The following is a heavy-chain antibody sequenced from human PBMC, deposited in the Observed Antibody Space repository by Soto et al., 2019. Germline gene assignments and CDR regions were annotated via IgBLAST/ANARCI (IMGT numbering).Heavy chain of an antibody. J-gene: IGHJ6*02. Sequence: QVTLKESGPVLVKPTETLTLTCTVSGFSLSNARMGVSWIRQPPGKALEWLAHILSNDEKSYSTSLKSRLTISKDTSKSQVVLTMTNMDPVDTATYYCARRNDFWSGSYGMDVWGQGTTVTVSS. V-gene: IGHV2-26*01. CDR2: ILSNDEK. CDR3: ARRNDFWSGSYGMDV. CDR1: GFSLSNARMG. D-gene: IGHD3-3*01.